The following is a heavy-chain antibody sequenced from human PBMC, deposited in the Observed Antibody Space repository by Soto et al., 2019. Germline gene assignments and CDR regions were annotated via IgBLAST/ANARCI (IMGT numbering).Heavy chain of an antibody. J-gene: IGHJ4*02. Sequence: GGSLRLSCSASGFSFSSYSMNWVRQGPGKGLEWVSYISVSRTIHYADSVKGRFTISRDNAKNTLYLQMNSLRVEDTAVYYCARPPRFGELFPGGYWGRGTLVTVSS. CDR3: ARPPRFGELFPGGY. CDR2: ISVSRTI. CDR1: GFSFSSYS. V-gene: IGHV3-48*01. D-gene: IGHD3-10*01.